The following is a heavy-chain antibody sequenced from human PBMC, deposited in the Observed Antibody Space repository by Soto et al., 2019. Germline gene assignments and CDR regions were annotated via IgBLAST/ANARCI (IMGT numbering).Heavy chain of an antibody. V-gene: IGHV3-7*01. CDR1: GFSFSNYW. J-gene: IGHJ6*03. CDR2: IRQDGDDK. CDR3: ARIDIVSGGYKDYYYMDV. D-gene: IGHD3-10*01. Sequence: GGSLRLSCGGSGFSFSNYWMSWVRQAPGKGLEWVAHIRQDGDDKYYVDSVKGRFTVSRDNAKNSLYVQMTSLRAEDTALYYCARIDIVSGGYKDYYYMDVWGKGTTVTV.